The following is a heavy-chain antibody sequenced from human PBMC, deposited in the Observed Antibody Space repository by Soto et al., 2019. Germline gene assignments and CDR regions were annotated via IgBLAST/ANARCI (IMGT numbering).Heavy chain of an antibody. CDR1: GGSVSSGSHY. V-gene: IGHV4-61*01. Sequence: PSETLSLTCTVSGGSVSSGSHYWSWIRQPPGKGLEWIAYIYHSGGTDYNPSLKSRVAISVDMSKNQFSLRLDSVTTADTAVYYCARDLSDNSNSFDAFEIWGQGTMVSVSS. J-gene: IGHJ3*02. CDR3: ARDLSDNSNSFDAFEI. D-gene: IGHD1-1*01. CDR2: IYHSGGT.